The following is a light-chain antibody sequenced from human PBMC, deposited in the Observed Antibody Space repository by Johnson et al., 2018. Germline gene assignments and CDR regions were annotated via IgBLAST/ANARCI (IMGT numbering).Light chain of an antibody. CDR3: GTWDSSLSAGNV. CDR2: ENN. V-gene: IGLV1-51*02. J-gene: IGLJ1*01. Sequence: QSVLTQPPSVSAAPGQKVTISCSGSSSNIGNNYVSWYQQLPGTAPKLLIYENNKRPSGIPDRFSGSKSGTSATLGITGLHPGDAADYYCGTWDSSLSAGNVFGTGTKVTVL. CDR1: SSNIGNNY.